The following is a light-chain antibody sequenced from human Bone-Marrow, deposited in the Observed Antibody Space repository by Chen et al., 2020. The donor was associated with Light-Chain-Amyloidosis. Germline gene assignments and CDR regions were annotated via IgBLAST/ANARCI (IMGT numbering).Light chain of an antibody. CDR3: QVWDRSSDRPV. J-gene: IGLJ3*02. V-gene: IGLV3-21*02. CDR2: DDS. CDR1: NIGSTS. Sequence: SYVLTQPSSVSVAPGQTATIACVGNNIGSTSVHWYQQTPGQAPLLVVYDDSDRPSGIPERLSGSNSGNTDTLTSSRVEAGDEADYYCQVWDRSSDRPVFGGGTKLTVL.